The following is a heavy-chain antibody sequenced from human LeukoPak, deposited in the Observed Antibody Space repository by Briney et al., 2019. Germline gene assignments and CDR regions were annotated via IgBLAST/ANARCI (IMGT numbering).Heavy chain of an antibody. CDR1: GFTFSGSA. CDR3: TRGWVLGMTTILADY. V-gene: IGHV3-73*01. J-gene: IGHJ4*02. D-gene: IGHD5-24*01. CDR2: IRSKTNSYAT. Sequence: GGSLRLSCAASGFTFSGSAMHRVRQASGKGLEWVGRIRSKTNSYATAYAASVKGRFTISRDDSKNTAYLQMNSLKTEDTAVYYCTRGWVLGMTTILADYWGQGTLVTVSS.